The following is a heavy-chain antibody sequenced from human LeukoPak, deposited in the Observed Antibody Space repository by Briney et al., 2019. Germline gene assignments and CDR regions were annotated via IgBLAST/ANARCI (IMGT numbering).Heavy chain of an antibody. CDR2: ISSSSSAM. J-gene: IGHJ4*02. Sequence: GGSLRLSCAASGFTFSRFGMNWVRQAPGKGLEWISYISSSSSAMYYADSVKGRFTVSRDNAKNSLYLQMSSLRDEDTAVYYCAQKGGTDHWGQGTLVTVSS. V-gene: IGHV3-48*02. CDR1: GFTFSRFG. D-gene: IGHD2-15*01. CDR3: AQKGGTDH.